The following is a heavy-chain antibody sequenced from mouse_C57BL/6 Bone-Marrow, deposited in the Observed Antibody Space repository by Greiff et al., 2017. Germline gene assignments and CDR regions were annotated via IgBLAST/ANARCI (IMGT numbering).Heavy chain of an antibody. CDR3: ARGGNYGGYYFDY. D-gene: IGHD2-1*01. CDR2: FHPYHDDT. J-gene: IGHJ2*01. Sequence: VQLQQSGAELVKPGASVKMSCKASGYTFTTSPTAWMKQNHGKSLEWIGNFHPYHDDTKYNEKFKGKATLTVEKSSSTVYLELSRLTSDDSAVYYCARGGNYGGYYFDYWGQGTTLTVSS. V-gene: IGHV1-47*01. CDR1: GYTFTTSP.